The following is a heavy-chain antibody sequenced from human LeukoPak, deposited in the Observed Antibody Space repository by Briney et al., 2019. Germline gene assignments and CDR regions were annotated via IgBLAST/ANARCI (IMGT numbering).Heavy chain of an antibody. CDR3: ARDYYDFWSGYFDY. J-gene: IGHJ4*02. Sequence: GGSLRLSCAASGFTFSSYAMHWVRQAPGKGLEWVANIKQDGSEKYYVDSVRGRFTISRDNAKNSLYLQMNSLRAEDTAVYYCARDYYDFWSGYFDYWGQGTLVTVSS. V-gene: IGHV3-7*03. CDR1: GFTFSSYA. CDR2: IKQDGSEK. D-gene: IGHD3-3*01.